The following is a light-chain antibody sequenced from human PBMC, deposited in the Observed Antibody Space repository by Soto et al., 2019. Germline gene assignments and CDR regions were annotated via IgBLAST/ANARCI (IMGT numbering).Light chain of an antibody. Sequence: IQLTQSPSSLSASVGETVTITCRASQDIDNSLNWYQHKPGKAPKLLVYAVSFLETGVPSRLSGRGSGPVFSLTINSLQSDDFATYYCQQHDGRPPMTFGQGTRL. J-gene: IGKJ5*01. CDR3: QQHDGRPPMT. V-gene: IGKV1-33*01. CDR1: QDIDNS. CDR2: AVS.